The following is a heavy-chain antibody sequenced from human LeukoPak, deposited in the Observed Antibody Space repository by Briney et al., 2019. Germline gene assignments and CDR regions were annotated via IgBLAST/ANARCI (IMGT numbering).Heavy chain of an antibody. V-gene: IGHV3-48*03. CDR3: ARAPSLMWID. D-gene: IGHD2-8*01. CDR2: ISEDGGYST. CDR1: GFIFSRHQ. J-gene: IGHJ4*02. Sequence: GGSLRLSCAASGFIFSRHQMDWARQAPGKGLEWVAYISEDGGYSTDYADFVKGRFTISRDDAKNTVYLQMNSLRAEVTAVYYCARAPSLMWIDWGQGTLVTVSS.